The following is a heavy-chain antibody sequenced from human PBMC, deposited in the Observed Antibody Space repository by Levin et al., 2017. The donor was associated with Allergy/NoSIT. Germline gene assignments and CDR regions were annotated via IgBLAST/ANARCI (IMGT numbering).Heavy chain of an antibody. J-gene: IGHJ4*02. CDR2: IDQSGST. Sequence: SETLSLTCAVSGGSISGTNWWSWVRQPPGKGLEWIGEIDQSGSTNYNPSLKSRVTISVHKSQNQFSLTLTSVTAADTGVYYCARDRGDYDSSGYYFDYWGQGTHVTVST. D-gene: IGHD3-22*01. V-gene: IGHV4-4*02. CDR1: GGSISGTNW. CDR3: ARDRGDYDSSGYYFDY.